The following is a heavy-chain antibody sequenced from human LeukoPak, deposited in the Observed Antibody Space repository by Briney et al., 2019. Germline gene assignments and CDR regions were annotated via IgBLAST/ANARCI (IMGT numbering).Heavy chain of an antibody. V-gene: IGHV3-21*04. D-gene: IGHD2-15*01. J-gene: IGHJ4*02. CDR3: ARSLGYCSAGSCFPFDY. CDR2: ISSGSSSI. CDR1: GFTFSSSN. Sequence: GGSLRLSCAASGFTFSSSNMNWVRQAPGKGLEWVSSISSGSSSIYYADSVKGRFTISRDNAKNSLYLQMNSLRAEDTAVYYCARSLGYCSAGSCFPFDYWGQGTLVTVSS.